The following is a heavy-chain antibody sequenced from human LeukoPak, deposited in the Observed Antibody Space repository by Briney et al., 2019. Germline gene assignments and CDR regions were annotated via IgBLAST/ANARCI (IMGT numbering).Heavy chain of an antibody. CDR2: ISGSGGST. Sequence: PGGSLRLSCAASGFTFSSYAMSWVRQAPGKGLEWVSAISGSGGSTYYADSVKGRFTISRDNAKNSLYLQMNSLRAEDTGVYYCAKGSYSKGDYWGQGVLVTVSS. CDR3: AKGSYSKGDY. D-gene: IGHD5-18*01. J-gene: IGHJ4*02. CDR1: GFTFSSYA. V-gene: IGHV3-23*01.